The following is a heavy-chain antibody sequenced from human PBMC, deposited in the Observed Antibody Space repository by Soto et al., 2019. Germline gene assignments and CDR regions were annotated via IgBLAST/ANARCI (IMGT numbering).Heavy chain of an antibody. CDR1: GFTFSDYW. D-gene: IGHD2-2*01. Sequence: LGGSLSLSCEASGFTFSDYWVSWVRQAPGKGPELVANIKFDGSEKQYVDSVRGRFTISRDNSRSSLSLQMNSLRAGDTAVYYCVKDGGYCSSSTCYAPRNHYFDSWGQGTLVTVYS. CDR2: IKFDGSEK. CDR3: VKDGGYCSSSTCYAPRNHYFDS. J-gene: IGHJ4*02. V-gene: IGHV3-7*03.